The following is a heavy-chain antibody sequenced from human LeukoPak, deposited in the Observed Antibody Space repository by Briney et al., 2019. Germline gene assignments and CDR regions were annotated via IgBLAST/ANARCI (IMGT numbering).Heavy chain of an antibody. D-gene: IGHD1-26*01. CDR2: FYYSGST. Sequence: SGTLSLTCTVTGGSFSTYYWSWMRQPPGQGLEWIGHFYYSGSTNYNPSLKSRVTISVDTSRNQFSLKLTSVTAADTAVYYCARGQGGNYYLNYFDYWGQGALVTVSS. CDR1: GGSFSTYY. CDR3: ARGQGGNYYLNYFDY. V-gene: IGHV4-59*01. J-gene: IGHJ4*02.